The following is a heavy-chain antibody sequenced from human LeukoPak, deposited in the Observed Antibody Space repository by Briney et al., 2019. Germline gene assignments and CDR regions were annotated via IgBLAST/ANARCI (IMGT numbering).Heavy chain of an antibody. CDR3: ARDYDSSSWYEGSWFDP. J-gene: IGHJ5*02. CDR2: ISSSSSYI. CDR1: GFTFSSYS. V-gene: IGHV3-21*01. D-gene: IGHD6-13*01. Sequence: PGGSLRLSCAASGFTFSSYSMNWVRHAPGKGLEWVSSISSSSSYIYYADSVKGRFTISRDNAKNSLYLQMNSLRAEDTAVYYCARDYDSSSWYEGSWFDPWGQGTLVTVSS.